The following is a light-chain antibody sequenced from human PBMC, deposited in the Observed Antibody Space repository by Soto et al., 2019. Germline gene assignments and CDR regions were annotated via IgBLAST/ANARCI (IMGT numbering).Light chain of an antibody. J-gene: IGKJ1*01. CDR1: QSVSSS. V-gene: IGKV3-15*01. CDR3: QQYNNWPPT. CDR2: GAS. Sequence: EIVMTQSPATLSVSPGERATLSCRASQSVSSSFAGYQQKPGQSPRLLISGASTRATGIPARFSGSGSGTEITLTFSSLQSEDFAVYYCQQYNNWPPTFGQGTKVEFK.